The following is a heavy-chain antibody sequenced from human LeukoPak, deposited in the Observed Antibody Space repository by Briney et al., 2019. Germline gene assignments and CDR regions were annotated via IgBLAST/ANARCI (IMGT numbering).Heavy chain of an antibody. D-gene: IGHD3-22*01. Sequence: SETLSLTCTVSGGSICTTSYYWVWIRQPPGKGLEWIGSISHSGSTYYNPSLKSRLTMSVDTSKNQFSLKLTSVTAADTAVYYSARQNYDDNNGYYYYFDYWGQGTLVTVPS. J-gene: IGHJ4*02. V-gene: IGHV4-39*01. CDR3: ARQNYDDNNGYYYYFDY. CDR1: GGSICTTSYY. CDR2: ISHSGST.